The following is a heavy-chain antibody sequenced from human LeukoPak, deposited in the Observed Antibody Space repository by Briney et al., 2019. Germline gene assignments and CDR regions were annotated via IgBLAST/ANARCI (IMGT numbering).Heavy chain of an antibody. J-gene: IGHJ3*02. CDR3: AKSGSNAFII. Sequence: GGSLRLSCVASGFTFSSYGMNWVRQAPGKGLEWVGRSRNKANSYTTEYAASVKDRFTISRDDSKSSLYLQMNSLKTEDTAVYYCAKSGSNAFIIWGQGAMVTVSS. CDR2: SRNKANSYTT. D-gene: IGHD3-3*01. CDR1: GFTFSSYG. V-gene: IGHV3-72*01.